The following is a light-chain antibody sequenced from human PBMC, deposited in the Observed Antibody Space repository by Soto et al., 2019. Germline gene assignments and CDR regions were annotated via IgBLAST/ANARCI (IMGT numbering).Light chain of an antibody. Sequence: QSVLTQPRSVSGSPGQSVTISCTGTSSDVGGYNYVSWYQHHPGKDPKLMIYDVNKRPSGVPDHFSGSKSGNTASLTISGLQDEDEADYYFCSYAGSYTWVFGGGTKLTVL. CDR1: SSDVGGYNY. CDR3: CSYAGSYTWV. CDR2: DVN. J-gene: IGLJ3*02. V-gene: IGLV2-11*01.